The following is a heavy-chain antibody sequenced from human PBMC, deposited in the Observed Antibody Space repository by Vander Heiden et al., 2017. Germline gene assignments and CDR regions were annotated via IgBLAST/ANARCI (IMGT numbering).Heavy chain of an antibody. CDR1: GFTFRDYY. Sequence: QVQLVESGGGLVKPGGSLRLSCAASGFTFRDYYMSWIRQAPGKGLEWVSYISSSGSTIYYADSVKGRFTISRDNAKNSLYLQMNSLRAEDTAVYYCAREDIVLMVYAHRGWFDPWGQGTLVTVSS. J-gene: IGHJ5*02. CDR2: ISSSGSTI. V-gene: IGHV3-11*01. CDR3: AREDIVLMVYAHRGWFDP. D-gene: IGHD2-8*01.